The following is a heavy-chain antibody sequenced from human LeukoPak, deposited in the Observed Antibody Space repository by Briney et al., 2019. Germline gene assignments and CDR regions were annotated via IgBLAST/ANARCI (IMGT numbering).Heavy chain of an antibody. V-gene: IGHV3-66*01. J-gene: IGHJ4*02. D-gene: IGHD6-19*01. CDR3: ARDPNWVAVAGTVFDY. Sequence: PGGSLRLSCAASGFTVTINSMCWVCQAPGKRLEWVSVIYSGGSTYYAVSVTGRFTISSENSKITLYLQMNSLRAEGTAVYYCARDPNWVAVAGTVFDYWGQGTLVTVSS. CDR2: IYSGGST. CDR1: GFTVTINS.